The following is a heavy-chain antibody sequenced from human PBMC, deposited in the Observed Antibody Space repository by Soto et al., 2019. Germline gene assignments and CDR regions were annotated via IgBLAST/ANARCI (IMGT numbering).Heavy chain of an antibody. D-gene: IGHD3-9*01. Sequence: PGESLKISCKGSGYSFTIYCIGWVRQMPGKGLDWMGIIYPGDSDTRYSPSFQCQVTISADKSISTAYLQWSSLKASDTAMYYCARARTPYDILTGYSYYYGMDVWGQGTTVTVSS. CDR1: GYSFTIYC. V-gene: IGHV5-51*01. J-gene: IGHJ6*02. CDR2: IYPGDSDT. CDR3: ARARTPYDILTGYSYYYGMDV.